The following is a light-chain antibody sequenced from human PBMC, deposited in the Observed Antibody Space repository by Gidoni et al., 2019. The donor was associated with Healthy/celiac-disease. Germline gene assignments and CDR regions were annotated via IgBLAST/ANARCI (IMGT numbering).Light chain of an antibody. J-gene: IGKJ4*01. Sequence: EIVLTQSPATLSLSPGERATPSCRARQSVSSYFTWYQLKPGKAPRLLIYDAANSATGIPARFSGSGSGTDFTLTISSLEPEDFAVYYCQQRSNWPPLTFGGGTKVEIK. CDR3: QQRSNWPPLT. CDR2: DAA. CDR1: QSVSSY. V-gene: IGKV3-11*01.